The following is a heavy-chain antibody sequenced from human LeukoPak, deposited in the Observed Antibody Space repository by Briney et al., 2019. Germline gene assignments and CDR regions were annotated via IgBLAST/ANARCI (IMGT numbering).Heavy chain of an antibody. CDR3: ARAFYPRDLGSGRAPYYLDY. CDR2: IYYSGST. V-gene: IGHV4-59*01. J-gene: IGHJ4*02. D-gene: IGHD1-26*01. CDR1: GGSISSYY. Sequence: SETLSLTCTVSGGSISSYYWSWIRQPPGKGLEWIGYIYYSGSTNYNPSLKSRVTISVETSKNEFSLKLRSVTAADTAVYYCARAFYPRDLGSGRAPYYLDYWGQGALVTVSS.